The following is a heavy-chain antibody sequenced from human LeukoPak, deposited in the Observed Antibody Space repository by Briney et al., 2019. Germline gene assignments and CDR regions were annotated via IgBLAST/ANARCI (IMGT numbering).Heavy chain of an antibody. CDR1: GFTFSSYA. D-gene: IGHD5-12*01. V-gene: IGHV3-23*01. CDR3: AKTSSVATRDNYFDY. CDR2: ISGSGGST. Sequence: GRSLRLSCAASGFTFSSYAMSWVRQAPGKGLEWVSAISGSGGSTYYADSVKGRFTISRDNSKNTLYLQMNSLRAEDTAVYYCAKTSSVATRDNYFDYWGQGTLVTVSS. J-gene: IGHJ4*02.